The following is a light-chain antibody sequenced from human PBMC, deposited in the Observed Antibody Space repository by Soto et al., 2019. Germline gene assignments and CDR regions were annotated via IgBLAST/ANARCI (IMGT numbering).Light chain of an antibody. CDR2: TAS. CDR3: QQSYSTPIS. J-gene: IGKJ5*01. CDR1: QSISSH. Sequence: DIQLTQSPASLAASVGDTDTITCRASQSISSHLNWYQQKPGKAPNLLMYTASNLQSGVPSRFSGSGSGTDFTLTISSLQPEDFATYYCQQSYSTPISFGQGTRLEIK. V-gene: IGKV1-39*01.